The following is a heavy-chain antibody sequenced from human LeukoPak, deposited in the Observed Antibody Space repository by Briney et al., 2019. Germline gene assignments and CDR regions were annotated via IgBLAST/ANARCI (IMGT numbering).Heavy chain of an antibody. CDR2: IIPILGIA. V-gene: IGHV1-69*04. CDR1: GGTFSSYA. CDR3: ARGAAPWQDWFDP. J-gene: IGHJ5*02. D-gene: IGHD6-6*01. Sequence: SVKVSCKASGGTFSSYAISWVRQAPGQGLEWMGRIIPILGIANYAQKFQGRVTITADKSTSTAYMELSSLRSEDTAVYYCARGAAPWQDWFDPWGQGTLVTVSS.